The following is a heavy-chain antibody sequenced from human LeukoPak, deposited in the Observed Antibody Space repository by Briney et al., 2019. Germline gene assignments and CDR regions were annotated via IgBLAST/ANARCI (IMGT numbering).Heavy chain of an antibody. D-gene: IGHD3-3*01. CDR1: GYTFTSYG. CDR3: ARESYYDFWSGYYGGYYGMDV. Sequence: GASVKVSCKASGYTFTSYGISWVRQAPGQGLEWMGWISAYNGNTSYAQKLQGRVTMTTDTSTSTAYMELRSLRSDDTAVYYCARESYYDFWSGYYGGYYGMDVWGQGTTVTVSS. J-gene: IGHJ6*02. CDR2: ISAYNGNT. V-gene: IGHV1-18*01.